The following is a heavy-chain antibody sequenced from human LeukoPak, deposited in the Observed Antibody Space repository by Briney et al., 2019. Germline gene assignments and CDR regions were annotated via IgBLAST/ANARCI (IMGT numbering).Heavy chain of an antibody. Sequence: SETLSLTCAVYGGSFSGYYWSWIRQPPGKGLEWIGEINHSGSTNYNPSLKSRVTISVDTSKNQFSLKLSSVTAADTAVYYCARGLFSITIFGVVIKSEGFDYWGQGTLVTVSS. CDR1: GGSFSGYY. D-gene: IGHD3-3*01. J-gene: IGHJ4*02. CDR3: ARGLFSITIFGVVIKSEGFDY. V-gene: IGHV4-34*01. CDR2: INHSGST.